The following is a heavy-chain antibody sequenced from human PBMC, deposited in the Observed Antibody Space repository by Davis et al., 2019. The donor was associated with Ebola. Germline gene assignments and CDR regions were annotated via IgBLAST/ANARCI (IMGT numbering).Heavy chain of an antibody. J-gene: IGHJ6*02. CDR2: INPSGGGAT. V-gene: IGHV1-46*01. CDR3: ARDWGYCSGGSCYPTYYYYGMDV. CDR1: GYTFTNNY. Sequence: AASVKVSCKASGYTFTNNYLHWLRQAPGQSLEWLGIINPSGGGATTYAEKFQDRVTMTTDTSTSTAYMELRSLRSDDTAVYYCARDWGYCSGGSCYPTYYYYGMDVWGQGTTVTVSS. D-gene: IGHD2-15*01.